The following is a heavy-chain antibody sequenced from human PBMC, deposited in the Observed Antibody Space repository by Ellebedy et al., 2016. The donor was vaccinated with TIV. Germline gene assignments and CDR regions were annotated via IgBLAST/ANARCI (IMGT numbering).Heavy chain of an antibody. CDR3: ARQGGSYWANLDS. Sequence: KVSCKGSGYKFNNYWIAWVRQMPGKGLAWVGIIWPGDSDTRYSPSFQGHVTISVDKSVSTAYLQWSSLRTSDTAIYFCARQGGSYWANLDSWGQGTRVTVSS. CDR2: IWPGDSDT. D-gene: IGHD2-8*02. CDR1: GYKFNNYW. V-gene: IGHV5-51*01. J-gene: IGHJ4*02.